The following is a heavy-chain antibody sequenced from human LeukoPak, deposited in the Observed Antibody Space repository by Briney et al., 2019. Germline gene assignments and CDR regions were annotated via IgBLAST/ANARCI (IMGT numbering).Heavy chain of an antibody. J-gene: IGHJ4*02. Sequence: ASVKVSCKASGYTFTGYYMHWVRQAPGQGLEWMGRINPNSGGTNYAQKFQGRVTMTRDTSISTAYMELSRLRFDDTAVYYCAAYYYDSSGYHAKIDYWGQGTLVTVSS. CDR1: GYTFTGYY. CDR3: AAYYYDSSGYHAKIDY. D-gene: IGHD3-22*01. V-gene: IGHV1-2*06. CDR2: INPNSGGT.